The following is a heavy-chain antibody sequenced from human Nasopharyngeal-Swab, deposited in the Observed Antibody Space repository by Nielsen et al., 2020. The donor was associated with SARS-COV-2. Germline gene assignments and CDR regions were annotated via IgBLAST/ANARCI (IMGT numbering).Heavy chain of an antibody. CDR3: ARLTCRSTSCLGANWFDP. Sequence: PGKGREWIGYLYYGGKIFYNPSLKSRVSISVDTSKNQFSLELNSVTAADTAVYYCARLTCRSTSCLGANWFDPWGQGALVTVSS. V-gene: IGHV4-31*02. J-gene: IGHJ5*02. D-gene: IGHD2-2*01. CDR2: LYYGGKI.